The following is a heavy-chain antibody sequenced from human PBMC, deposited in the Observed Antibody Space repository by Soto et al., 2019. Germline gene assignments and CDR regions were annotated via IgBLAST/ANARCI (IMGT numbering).Heavy chain of an antibody. V-gene: IGHV4-31*03. CDR3: ARVRGGDCHNVMDV. CDR1: GGSISSGGYY. CDR2: IYYSGRT. Sequence: QVQLQESGPGLVKPSQTLSLTCTVSGGSISSGGYYWSWIRQHPGKGLEWIGYIYYSGRTYYNPSLKSRVCRTVDTSKKQLSLKLSSVTAADTAVYHFARVRGGDCHNVMDVWGQGTTVTVSS. J-gene: IGHJ6*02. D-gene: IGHD2-21*02.